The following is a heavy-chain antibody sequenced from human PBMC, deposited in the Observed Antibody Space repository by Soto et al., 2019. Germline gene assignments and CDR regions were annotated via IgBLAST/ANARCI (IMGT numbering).Heavy chain of an antibody. CDR1: GFTFSSYA. V-gene: IGHV3-23*01. Sequence: HPGGSLRLSCAASGFTFSSYAMSWVRQAPGKGLEWVSAISGSGGSTYYADSVKGRFTISRDNSKNTLYLQMNSLRAEDTAVYYCAKAKVATIDRYYYYGMDVWGQGTTVTVSS. J-gene: IGHJ6*02. CDR3: AKAKVATIDRYYYYGMDV. D-gene: IGHD5-12*01. CDR2: ISGSGGST.